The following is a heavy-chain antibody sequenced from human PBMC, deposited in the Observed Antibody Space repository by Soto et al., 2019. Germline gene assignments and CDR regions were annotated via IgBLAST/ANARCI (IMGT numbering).Heavy chain of an antibody. CDR2: IIPIFGTA. V-gene: IGHV1-69*13. CDR1: GGTFSSYA. Sequence: SVKVSCKASGGTFSSYAISWVRQAPGQGLEWMGGIIPIFGTANYAQKFQGRVTITADESTSTAYMELSSLRSEDTAVYYCARGSPSIAVAGTTFDYWGQGTLVTVSS. D-gene: IGHD6-19*01. J-gene: IGHJ4*02. CDR3: ARGSPSIAVAGTTFDY.